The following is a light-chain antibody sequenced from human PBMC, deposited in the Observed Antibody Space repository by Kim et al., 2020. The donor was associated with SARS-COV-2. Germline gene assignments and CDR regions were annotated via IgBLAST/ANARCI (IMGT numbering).Light chain of an antibody. V-gene: IGLV6-57*01. J-gene: IGLJ3*02. CDR1: SGTFDNNY. CDR2: EDK. Sequence: KTVTISCTRSSGTFDNNYVQRYQQRPGSPPTAVVFEDKQSHSGVPPRLFGSVDSSSNSASLTISGLRREDDADYCCQSYDGNTLVFGGGTKLTVL. CDR3: QSYDGNTLV.